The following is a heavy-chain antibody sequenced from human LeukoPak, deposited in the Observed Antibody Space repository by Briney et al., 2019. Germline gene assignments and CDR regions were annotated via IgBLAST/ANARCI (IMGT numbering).Heavy chain of an antibody. J-gene: IGHJ4*02. CDR1: GFTFSSYA. CDR2: ISYDGSNK. Sequence: PGRSLRLSCAASGFTFSSYAMHWVRQAPGKGPEWVAVISYDGSNKYYADSVKGRFTISRDNSKNTLYLKMNSLRAEDTAVYYCARDTRSSSLRYYFDYWGQRTLVTVSS. V-gene: IGHV3-30-3*01. CDR3: ARDTRSSSLRYYFDY. D-gene: IGHD6-13*01.